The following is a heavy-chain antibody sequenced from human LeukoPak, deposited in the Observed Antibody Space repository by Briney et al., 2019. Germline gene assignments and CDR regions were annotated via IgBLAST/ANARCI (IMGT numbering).Heavy chain of an antibody. D-gene: IGHD6-19*01. V-gene: IGHV3-23*01. CDR2: ISGGGVTT. J-gene: IGHJ4*02. CDR3: AKDQYTSGWSPFDS. Sequence: GRSLRLSCGPSGFTFSSYAMSWVRQAPGKGLEWFSTISGGGVTTYYADSVKGRFTISRDNSKSTLYLQMNSLGADDTAVYYCAKDQYTSGWSPFDSWGQGTLVTVSS. CDR1: GFTFSSYA.